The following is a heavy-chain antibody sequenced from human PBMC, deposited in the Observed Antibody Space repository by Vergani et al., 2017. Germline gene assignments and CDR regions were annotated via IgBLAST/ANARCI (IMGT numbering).Heavy chain of an antibody. CDR1: GFTFITYG. CDR3: ARDLARRGATIFDY. Sequence: VQLLESGGGLVQPGGSLRLSCAASGFTFITYGMHWVRQAPGKGLEWVAVIWFDGTNKNYADSVKGRFTISRDNSKNTLYLQMNSLRAEDTAVYYCARDLARRGATIFDYWGQGTLLTVSS. V-gene: IGHV3-33*08. J-gene: IGHJ4*02. CDR2: IWFDGTNK. D-gene: IGHD1-26*01.